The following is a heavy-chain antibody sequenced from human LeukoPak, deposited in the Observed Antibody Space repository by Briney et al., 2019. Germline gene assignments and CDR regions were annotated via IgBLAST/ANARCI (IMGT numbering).Heavy chain of an antibody. D-gene: IGHD4-11*01. J-gene: IGHJ5*02. CDR3: ATPSVSNYGVWWFDP. Sequence: SVKVSCKASGGTFGSYAISWVRQAPGQGLEWMGGIIPIFGTANYAQKFQGRVTITADESTSTAYMELSSLRSEDTAVYYCATPSVSNYGVWWFDPWGQGTLVTVSS. CDR1: GGTFGSYA. CDR2: IIPIFGTA. V-gene: IGHV1-69*13.